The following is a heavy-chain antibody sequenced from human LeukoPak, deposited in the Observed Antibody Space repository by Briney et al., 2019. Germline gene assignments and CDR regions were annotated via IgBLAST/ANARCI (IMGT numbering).Heavy chain of an antibody. V-gene: IGHV4-34*01. Sequence: PSETLSLTCAVYGGSFSGYYWSWIRQPPGKGLEWIGEINHSGSTNYNPSLKSRVTISVDTSKNQFSLKLSSVTAADTAVYYCARAVGANHPYYYGMDVWGQGTTVTVSS. J-gene: IGHJ6*02. D-gene: IGHD1-26*01. CDR2: INHSGST. CDR3: ARAVGANHPYYYGMDV. CDR1: GGSFSGYY.